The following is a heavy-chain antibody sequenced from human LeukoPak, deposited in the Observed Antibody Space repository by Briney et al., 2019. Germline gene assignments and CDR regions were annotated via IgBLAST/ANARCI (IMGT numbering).Heavy chain of an antibody. Sequence: ASVKVSCKASGYTFTSYGISWVRQAPGQGLEWMGGIIPIFGTGNYAQKFQGRVTITADESTSTAYMELSSLRSEDTAVYYCARDIVGRDYFDYWGQGTLVTVSS. CDR3: ARDIVGRDYFDY. J-gene: IGHJ4*02. CDR2: IIPIFGTG. D-gene: IGHD1-26*01. V-gene: IGHV1-69*13. CDR1: GYTFTSYG.